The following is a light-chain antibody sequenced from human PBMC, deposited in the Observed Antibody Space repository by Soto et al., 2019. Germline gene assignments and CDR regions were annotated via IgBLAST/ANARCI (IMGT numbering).Light chain of an antibody. V-gene: IGLV2-8*01. CDR2: EAG. Sequence: QSALTQPPSASGSPGQSVAISCTGTSSDTSAYNYVSWYQQLPGKAPKLLIFEAGKRPSGVPDRFSGSKSGNTASLTVSGLLADDEADYYCSSYGDKTVVFGGGTKVTVL. J-gene: IGLJ2*01. CDR3: SSYGDKTVV. CDR1: SSDTSAYNY.